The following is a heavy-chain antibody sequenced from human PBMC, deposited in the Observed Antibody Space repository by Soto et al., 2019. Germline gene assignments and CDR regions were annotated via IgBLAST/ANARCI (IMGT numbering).Heavy chain of an antibody. CDR3: ARGYDYGDY. CDR1: GGSISSYY. CDR2: IYYSGST. J-gene: IGHJ4*02. Sequence: QVQLQESGPGLVKPSETLSLTCTVSGGSISSYYWSWIRQPPGKGLEWIGYIYYSGSTNYNPSLTRRVTISVATSKNPSSLKLSSVTAADTAVYYCARGYDYGDYWGQGTLVTVSS. V-gene: IGHV4-59*01. D-gene: IGHD2-2*01.